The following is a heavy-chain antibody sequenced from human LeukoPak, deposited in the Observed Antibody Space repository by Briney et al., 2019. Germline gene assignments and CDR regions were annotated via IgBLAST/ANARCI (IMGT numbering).Heavy chain of an antibody. D-gene: IGHD3-22*01. CDR3: ASNYYDKGYMDV. CDR1: GGSISSYY. CDR2: IYTSGST. Sequence: SETLSLTCTVSGGSISSYYWSWIRQPAGKGLEWIGSIYTSGSTNYNPSLKSRVTMSVDTSKNQFSLKLSSVTAADTAVYYCASNYYDKGYMDVWAKGPRSPSP. V-gene: IGHV4-4*07. J-gene: IGHJ6*03.